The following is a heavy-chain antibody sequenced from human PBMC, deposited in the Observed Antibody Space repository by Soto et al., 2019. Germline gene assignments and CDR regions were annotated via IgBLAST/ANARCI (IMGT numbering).Heavy chain of an antibody. CDR2: ITPYNGNT. D-gene: IGHD3-10*02. CDR1: GYTFTNYD. Sequence: GASVKVTFKTSGYTFTNYDVTWVRQAPGRGLEWMGWITPYNGNTHYAPHLQGRITLTTDTSTNTAFLDLTNLISDDTAMYYCARVVPGAVPWFDSWGQGTPVTVSS. J-gene: IGHJ5*01. CDR3: ARVVPGAVPWFDS. V-gene: IGHV1-18*04.